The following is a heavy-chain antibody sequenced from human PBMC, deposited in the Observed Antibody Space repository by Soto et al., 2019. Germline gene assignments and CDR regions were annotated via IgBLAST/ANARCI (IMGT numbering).Heavy chain of an antibody. V-gene: IGHV1-24*01. D-gene: IGHD5-12*01. Sequence: ASLKVSCKVSGYTLTELSMHWVRQAPGKGLEWMGGFDPEDGETIYAQKFQGRVTMTEDTSTDTAYMELSSLRSEDTAVYYCATVITPGGYVVPNWFDPWGQGTLVTVSS. J-gene: IGHJ5*02. CDR1: GYTLTELS. CDR3: ATVITPGGYVVPNWFDP. CDR2: FDPEDGET.